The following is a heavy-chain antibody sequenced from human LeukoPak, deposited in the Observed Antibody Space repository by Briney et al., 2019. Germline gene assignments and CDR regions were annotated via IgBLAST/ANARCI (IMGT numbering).Heavy chain of an antibody. V-gene: IGHV1-2*02. J-gene: IGHJ6*03. D-gene: IGHD2-2*01. CDR1: GYTFTGYY. CDR3: ARGAVVVPAAHYYYYYYMDV. CDR2: INPNSGGT. Sequence: GASVKVSCKASGYTFTGYYMHWVRQAPGQGLEWMGWINPNSGGTNYAQKFQGRVTMTRDTSISTAYMELSRLRSDDTAVYYCARGAVVVPAAHYYYYYYMDVWGKGTTVTVSS.